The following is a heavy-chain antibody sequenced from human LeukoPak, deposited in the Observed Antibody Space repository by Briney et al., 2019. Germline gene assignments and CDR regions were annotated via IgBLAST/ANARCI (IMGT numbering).Heavy chain of an antibody. J-gene: IGHJ4*02. Sequence: GGSLRLSCAASGFTFSTYDMHWVRQAPGKGLEWVSYISGRSSTIYYADSVKGRFTISRDNAKSSMYLQMNSLRAEDTAVYYCARDRLKSGSYYFDYWGQGTLVTVSS. V-gene: IGHV3-48*01. CDR1: GFTFSTYD. CDR3: ARDRLKSGSYYFDY. D-gene: IGHD1-26*01. CDR2: ISGRSSTI.